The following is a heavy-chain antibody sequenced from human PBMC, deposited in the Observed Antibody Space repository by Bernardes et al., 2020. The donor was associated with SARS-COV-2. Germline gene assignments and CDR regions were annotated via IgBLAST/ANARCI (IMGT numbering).Heavy chain of an antibody. D-gene: IGHD4-17*01. CDR3: ATEDGEWLES. CDR1: GFTFRDYT. Sequence: GGSLRLSCAASGFTFRDYTIHWVRQAPGKGLEWVAVIWHDGSREYYVDSVKGRFAISRDNSNNTLYLQMNNLRVEDTALYRCATEDGEWLESWGQGTLVTVSS. J-gene: IGHJ5*01. V-gene: IGHV3-33*01. CDR2: IWHDGSRE.